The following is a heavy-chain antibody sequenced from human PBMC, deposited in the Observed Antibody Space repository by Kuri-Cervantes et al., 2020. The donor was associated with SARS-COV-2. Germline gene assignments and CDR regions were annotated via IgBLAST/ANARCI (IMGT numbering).Heavy chain of an antibody. CDR3: ARGDRYGDYQTFDY. CDR1: GFTFDDYG. D-gene: IGHD4-17*01. V-gene: IGHV3-20*04. Sequence: ETLSLTCAASGFTFDDYGMSWVRQAPGKGLEWVSGINWNGGSTGYADSVKGRFTISRDNAKNSLYLQMNSLRAEDTALYYCARGDRYGDYQTFDYWGQGTLVTVSS. J-gene: IGHJ4*02. CDR2: INWNGGST.